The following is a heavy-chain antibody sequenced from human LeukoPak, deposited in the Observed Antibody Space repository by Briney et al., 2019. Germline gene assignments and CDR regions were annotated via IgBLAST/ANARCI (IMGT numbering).Heavy chain of an antibody. V-gene: IGHV1-69*13. D-gene: IGHD2-2*02. J-gene: IGHJ6*03. Sequence: GASVKVSCKASGGTFSSYAISWVRQAPGQGLEWMGGIIPIFGTANYAQKFQGRVTITADESTSTAYMELSSLRSEDTAVYYCARGLDIVVVPAAIIYYYYYMDVWGKGTTVTVSS. CDR3: ARGLDIVVVPAAIIYYYYYMDV. CDR2: IIPIFGTA. CDR1: GGTFSSYA.